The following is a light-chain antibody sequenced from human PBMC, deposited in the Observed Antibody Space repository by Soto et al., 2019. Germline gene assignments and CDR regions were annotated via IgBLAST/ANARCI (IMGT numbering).Light chain of an antibody. V-gene: IGLV2-18*01. CDR2: EAS. J-gene: IGLJ1*01. CDR1: STDFVSYNR. Sequence: QSALTQPPSVSGSPGQSVTISCTGTSTDFVSYNRVSWYQQPPGTAPKLIIYEASNRPSGVPDRFSGSKSGNTVSLTISGLQAADEADYYCSLYTSENTYVFGTGTKVTVL. CDR3: SLYTSENTYV.